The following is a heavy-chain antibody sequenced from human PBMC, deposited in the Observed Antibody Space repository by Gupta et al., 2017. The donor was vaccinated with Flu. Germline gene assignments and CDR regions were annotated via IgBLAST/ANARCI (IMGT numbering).Heavy chain of an antibody. D-gene: IGHD3-3*01. J-gene: IGHJ4*02. Sequence: EVQLVESGGGLVQPGGSLKLSCAASGFTFSGSAMHWVRQASGKGLEWVGRIRSKANSYATAYAASVKGRFTISRDDSKNTAYLQMNSLKTEDTAVYYCTRHEDGYYDFWSGYYIGLDYWGQGTLVTVSS. CDR2: IRSKANSYAT. V-gene: IGHV3-73*01. CDR3: TRHEDGYYDFWSGYYIGLDY. CDR1: GFTFSGSA.